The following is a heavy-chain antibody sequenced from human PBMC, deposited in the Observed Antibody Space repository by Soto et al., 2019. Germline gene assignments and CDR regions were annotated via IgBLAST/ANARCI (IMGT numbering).Heavy chain of an antibody. D-gene: IGHD3-10*01. CDR3: AHRRITMVRGVIIQYFDY. Sequence: QITLKESGPTLVKPTQTLTLTCTFSGFSLSTSGVGVGWIRQPPGKALEWLALIYWDDDKRYSPSLKSRLTITKETSKNQVVLTMTNMDPVDTATDYCAHRRITMVRGVIIQYFDYWGQGTLVTVSS. J-gene: IGHJ4*02. CDR1: GFSLSTSGVG. V-gene: IGHV2-5*02. CDR2: IYWDDDK.